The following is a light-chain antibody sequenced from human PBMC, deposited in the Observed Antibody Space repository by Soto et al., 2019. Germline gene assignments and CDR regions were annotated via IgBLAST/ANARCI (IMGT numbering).Light chain of an antibody. Sequence: EIVLTQSPATLSLSRGERATLSCRASQSVSSYLAWYQQKPGQAPRLLIYDASNRATGIPARFSGSGSGTDFTLTISSLEPEDFAVYYCHQRSNWPPLTFGGGTKVDI. V-gene: IGKV3-11*01. J-gene: IGKJ4*01. CDR2: DAS. CDR3: HQRSNWPPLT. CDR1: QSVSSY.